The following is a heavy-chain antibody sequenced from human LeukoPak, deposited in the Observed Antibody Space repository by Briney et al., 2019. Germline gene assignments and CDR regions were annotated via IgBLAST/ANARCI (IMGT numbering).Heavy chain of an antibody. CDR3: ALFEVVVGSTQDF. D-gene: IGHD2-15*01. CDR1: GGSFSSYY. CDR2: INHSGTT. Sequence: SETLSLTCALYGGSFSSYYWNWIRQSPGKGPQWIAEINHSGTTNYNPSFKSRVTISVDRSKNQFSLKLNFVTAADTAVYYCALFEVVVGSTQDFWGQGTLVTVSS. J-gene: IGHJ1*01. V-gene: IGHV4-34*01.